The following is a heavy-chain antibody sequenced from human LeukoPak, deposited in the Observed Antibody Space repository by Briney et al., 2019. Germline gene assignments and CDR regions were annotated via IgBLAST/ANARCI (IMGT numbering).Heavy chain of an antibody. D-gene: IGHD3-22*01. CDR3: ARVVYYDSSGYYYMDY. CDR1: GGSISSSSYY. CDR2: IYYSGST. Sequence: SETLSLTCTVSGGSISSSSYYWGWIRQPPGKGLEWIGSIYYSGSTYYNPSLKSRVTISVDTSKNQFSLKLSSVTAADTAVYYCARVVYYDSSGYYYMDYWGQGTLVTVSS. J-gene: IGHJ4*02. V-gene: IGHV4-39*07.